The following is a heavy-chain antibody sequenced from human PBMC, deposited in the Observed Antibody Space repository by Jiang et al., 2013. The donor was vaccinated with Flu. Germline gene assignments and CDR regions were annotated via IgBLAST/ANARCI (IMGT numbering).Heavy chain of an antibody. V-gene: IGHV5-51*01. J-gene: IGHJ4*02. Sequence: VCLVPGKGLEWMGIINPSDSNTKYSPSFQGQVTISADKSITAAFLQWTSLKASDTAMYFCASARDGTTRWDYWGQGTLVTVSS. D-gene: IGHD1-1*01. CDR3: ASARDGTTRWDY. CDR2: INPSDSNT.